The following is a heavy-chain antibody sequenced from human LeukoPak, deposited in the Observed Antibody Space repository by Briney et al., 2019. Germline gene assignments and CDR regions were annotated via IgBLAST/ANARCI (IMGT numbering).Heavy chain of an antibody. Sequence: SETLSLTCTVSGGSISSSSYYWGWIRQPPGKGLEWIGSIYYSGSTYYNPSLKSRVTISVDTSKNQFSLKLSSVTAADTAVYYCARQVGSSGWYRYWFDPWGQGTLVTVSS. D-gene: IGHD6-19*01. V-gene: IGHV4-39*01. CDR1: GGSISSSSYY. CDR3: ARQVGSSGWYRYWFDP. J-gene: IGHJ5*02. CDR2: IYYSGST.